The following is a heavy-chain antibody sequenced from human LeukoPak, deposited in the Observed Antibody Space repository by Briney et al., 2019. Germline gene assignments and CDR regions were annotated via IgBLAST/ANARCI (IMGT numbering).Heavy chain of an antibody. CDR2: IVPLFDTP. J-gene: IGHJ4*02. CDR1: GGTFRTYA. CDR3: AIDLGSIVR. D-gene: IGHD2-15*01. Sequence: SVKVSCKASGGTFRTYAISWVRQAPGQGLEWMAGIVPLFDTPTYTQRFQGRVTITTDESTETAYMELSRLTSEDTAMYHCAIDLGSIVRWGQGTLVSVSS. V-gene: IGHV1-69*05.